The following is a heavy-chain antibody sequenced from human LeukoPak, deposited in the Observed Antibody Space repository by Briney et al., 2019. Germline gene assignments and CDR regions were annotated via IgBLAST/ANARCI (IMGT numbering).Heavy chain of an antibody. CDR3: AGVRGIISRNWFAP. CDR1: GGSISSSSYY. J-gene: IGHJ5*02. CDR2: IYYGGST. Sequence: SEKVSRTCTVSGGSISSSSYYWGWIRQPPGKGLEWIGTIYYGGSTYYNPSLKSRVTISVDTSKNQFSLKLSSVTAADTAVYFCAGVRGIISRNWFAPWGQGTLVTVSS. D-gene: IGHD3-10*01. V-gene: IGHV4-39*01.